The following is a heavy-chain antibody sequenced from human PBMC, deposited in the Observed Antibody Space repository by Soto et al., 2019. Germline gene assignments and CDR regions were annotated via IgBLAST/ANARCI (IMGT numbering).Heavy chain of an antibody. V-gene: IGHV4-39*01. CDR1: GGSISSSSYY. Sequence: SETLSLTXTVSGGSISSSSYYWGCIRQPPGKGLEWIASIDYTGNTFYNPSLTSRVAISVDTSKNQFSLKVTSVTAADTAVYYCARINKGYGTDSWGQGTLVTVSS. D-gene: IGHD5-18*01. CDR2: IDYTGNT. CDR3: ARINKGYGTDS. J-gene: IGHJ4*02.